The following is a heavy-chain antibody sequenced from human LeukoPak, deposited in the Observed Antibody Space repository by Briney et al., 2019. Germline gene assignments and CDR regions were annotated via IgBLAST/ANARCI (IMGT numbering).Heavy chain of an antibody. CDR3: ARDWYYSIDY. D-gene: IGHD3-10*01. Sequence: GGSLRLSCAASGFSFSTTWMHWVRQAPGKGLIWVSRINSDGTTSYADSVKGRFTISRDNAKNMLYLLMNSLRTEDTAVYYCARDWYYSIDYWGQGTLVTVSS. CDR2: INSDGTT. CDR1: GFSFSTTW. V-gene: IGHV3-74*01. J-gene: IGHJ4*02.